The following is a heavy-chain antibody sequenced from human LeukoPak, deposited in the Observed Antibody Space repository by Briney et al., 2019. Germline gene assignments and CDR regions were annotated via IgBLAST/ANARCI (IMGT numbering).Heavy chain of an antibody. J-gene: IGHJ4*02. CDR1: GYTFNGYY. CDR3: ARSLDGSSPIDY. V-gene: IGHV1-2*02. Sequence: ASVKVSCKASGYTFNGYYMYWVRQAPGHGLEWMGWINPNSGGTNFAQKFLGRVTMTRDTSISPAYMDLSSLRSDDTAVYHCARSLDGSSPIDYWGEGTLVTVSS. D-gene: IGHD6-6*01. CDR2: INPNSGGT.